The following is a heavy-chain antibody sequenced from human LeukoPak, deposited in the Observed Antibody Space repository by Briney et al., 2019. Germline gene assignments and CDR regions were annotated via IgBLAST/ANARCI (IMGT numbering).Heavy chain of an antibody. CDR1: GFTFSSYA. CDR2: ISGSGSNT. D-gene: IGHD3-10*01. CDR3: AKGRGGNYLDV. Sequence: GGSLRLSCAASGFTFSSYAMSWVRQAPGKGLEWVSTISGSGSNTYYADSVKGRFTISRDNSKSTLYPQMNSLRAEDTAVYYCAKGRGGNYLDVWGKGTTVTVSS. V-gene: IGHV3-23*01. J-gene: IGHJ6*03.